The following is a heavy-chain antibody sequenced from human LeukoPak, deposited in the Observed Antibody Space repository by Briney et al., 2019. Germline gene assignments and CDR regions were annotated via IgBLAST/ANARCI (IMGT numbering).Heavy chain of an antibody. Sequence: PGGSLRLSCAASGFTFSSYAMSWVRQAPGKGLEWVSAISGSGGSTYYADSVKGRFTISRDNSKNTLYLQMNSLRAEDTAVYYCAKDRRSTAMVTLLWDYWGQGTLVTVSS. CDR3: AKDRRSTAMVTLLWDY. V-gene: IGHV3-23*01. J-gene: IGHJ4*02. CDR2: ISGSGGST. D-gene: IGHD5-18*01. CDR1: GFTFSSYA.